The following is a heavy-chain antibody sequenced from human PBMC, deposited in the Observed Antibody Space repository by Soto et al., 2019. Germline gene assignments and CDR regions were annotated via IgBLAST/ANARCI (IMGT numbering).Heavy chain of an antibody. CDR1: GGTFSTYS. V-gene: IGHV1-69*02. Sequence: QVQLVQSEAEVKKPGSPVKVSCKDSGGTFSTYSMFWVRQAPGQGLEWMGRIIPMLGIRNYAQRFQDRVTITADKSTATAHMELSSLRSEDTALYYCTIGSWSGEVFDIWGQGTMVTVSS. J-gene: IGHJ3*02. CDR3: TIGSWSGEVFDI. D-gene: IGHD2-21*01. CDR2: IIPMLGIR.